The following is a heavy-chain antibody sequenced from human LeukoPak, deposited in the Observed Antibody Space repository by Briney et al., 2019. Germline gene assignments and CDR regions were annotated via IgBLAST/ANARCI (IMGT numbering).Heavy chain of an antibody. CDR1: GFTFSSYA. Sequence: GSLRLSCAASGFTFSSYAMSWVRQAPGKGLEWVSAISGSGGSTYYADSVKGRFTISRDNSKNTLYLQMNSLRAEDTTVYYCAKDSYGTQLWLRPLDWGQGTLVTVSS. J-gene: IGHJ4*02. CDR2: ISGSGGST. V-gene: IGHV3-23*01. D-gene: IGHD5-18*01. CDR3: AKDSYGTQLWLRPLD.